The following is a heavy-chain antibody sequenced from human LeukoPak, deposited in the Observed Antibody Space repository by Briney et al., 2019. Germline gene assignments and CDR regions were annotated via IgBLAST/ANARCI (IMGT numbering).Heavy chain of an antibody. CDR3: AKSNGYGLIDY. V-gene: IGHV4-39*01. J-gene: IGHJ4*02. Sequence: PSETLSLTCAVSGASISSSKYYWGWVRQSPGKGLEWIGNIYSSGNTYYNAALKSRVTMHIDTSKNQFSLKLSSVTAADTAMYYCAKSNGYGLIDYWGQGTLVTVSS. CDR2: IYSSGNT. CDR1: GASISSSKYY. D-gene: IGHD5-12*01.